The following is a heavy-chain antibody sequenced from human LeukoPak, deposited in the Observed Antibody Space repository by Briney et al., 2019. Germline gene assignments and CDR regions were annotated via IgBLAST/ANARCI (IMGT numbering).Heavy chain of an antibody. J-gene: IGHJ3*02. D-gene: IGHD4-17*01. CDR2: INPNSGGT. Sequence: ASVKVSCKASGYTFTGYYMHWVRQAPGQGLEWMGWINPNSGGTNYAQKFQGRVTMTRDTSISTAYMELSRLRSDDTAVYYRARVRVTTVTIAQPRARDAFDIWGQGTMVTVSS. V-gene: IGHV1-2*02. CDR1: GYTFTGYY. CDR3: ARVRVTTVTIAQPRARDAFDI.